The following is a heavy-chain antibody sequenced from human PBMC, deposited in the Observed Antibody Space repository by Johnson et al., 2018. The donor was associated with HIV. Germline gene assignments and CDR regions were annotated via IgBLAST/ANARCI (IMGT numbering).Heavy chain of an antibody. CDR2: ISGGGST. D-gene: IGHD7-27*01. V-gene: IGHV3-11*04. CDR1: GFTFSDYY. CDR3: ARGSGVGAFDI. Sequence: QVQLVESGGGLVKPGGSLRLSCAVSGFTFSDYYMSWIRQAPGKGLEWISYISGGGSTYYADSVKGRFTISRDNSKNTLYLQMNSLRAEDTAVYYCARGSGVGAFDIWGQGTMVTVSS. J-gene: IGHJ3*02.